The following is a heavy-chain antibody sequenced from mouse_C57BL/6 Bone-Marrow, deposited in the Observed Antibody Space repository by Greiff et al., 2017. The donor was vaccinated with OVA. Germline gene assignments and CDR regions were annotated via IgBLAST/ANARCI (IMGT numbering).Heavy chain of an antibody. CDR1: GFTFSNYW. J-gene: IGHJ3*01. Sequence: EVQGVESGGGLVQPGGSMKLSCVASGFTFSNYWMNWVRQSPEKGLEWVAQIRLKSDNYATHYAESVKGRFTISRDDSKSSVYLQMNNLRAEDTGIYYCTVGWAWFAYWGQGTLVTVSA. D-gene: IGHD3-2*02. CDR3: TVGWAWFAY. CDR2: IRLKSDNYAT. V-gene: IGHV6-3*01.